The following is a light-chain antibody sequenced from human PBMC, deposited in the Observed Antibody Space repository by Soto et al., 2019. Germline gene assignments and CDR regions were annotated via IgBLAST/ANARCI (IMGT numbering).Light chain of an antibody. V-gene: IGKV1-5*03. Sequence: EIRMTQSPATLSGSVGYRFNITSRASQTISSWLAWYQQKPGKAPKLLIYKASTLKSGVPSRFSGSGSGTDFTLTISSLQPEDFASYFCQQAYSAPTPFGQVTLLEIK. CDR3: QQAYSAPTP. CDR1: QTISSW. CDR2: KAS. J-gene: IGKJ5*01.